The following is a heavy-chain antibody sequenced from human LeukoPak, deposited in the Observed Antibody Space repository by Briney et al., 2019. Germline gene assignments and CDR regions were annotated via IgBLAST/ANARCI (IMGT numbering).Heavy chain of an antibody. Sequence: SKTLSLTCSVSGGSISSLYWSWIRQPPGKGLEWIGYIYYTGSTNYNPSLKSRVTMFVDMSKNQLSLRLSSVTAADTAVYYCARHRAYSSSSPFDYWGQGTLVTVSS. J-gene: IGHJ4*02. CDR3: ARHRAYSSSSPFDY. CDR1: GGSISSLY. V-gene: IGHV4-59*08. D-gene: IGHD6-6*01. CDR2: IYYTGST.